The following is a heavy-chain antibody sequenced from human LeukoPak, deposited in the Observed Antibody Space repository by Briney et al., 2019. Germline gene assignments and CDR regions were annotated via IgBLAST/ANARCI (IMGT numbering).Heavy chain of an antibody. J-gene: IGHJ4*02. CDR3: ARGGGSYFDY. CDR1: GGSISSGGYS. V-gene: IGHV4-30-2*01. CDR2: IYHSGST. D-gene: IGHD1-26*01. Sequence: PSQTLSLTCAVSGGSISSGGYSWSWIRQPPGKGLEWIGYIYHSGSTYYNPSLKSRVTISVDTSKNQFSLKLSSVTAADTAVYYCARGGGSYFDYWGQGTLVTVSS.